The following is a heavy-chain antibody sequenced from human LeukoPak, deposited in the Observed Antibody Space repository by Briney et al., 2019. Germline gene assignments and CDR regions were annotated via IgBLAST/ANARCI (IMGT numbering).Heavy chain of an antibody. CDR1: GFTFSGYW. V-gene: IGHV3-7*04. D-gene: IGHD5-18*01. CDR3: ARDRIQLWSHDY. J-gene: IGHJ4*02. CDR2: IKPDGSEK. Sequence: PGGSLRFSCAASGFTFSGYWMSWVRQAPGKGLEWVANIKPDGSEKYYVDSVKGRFTISRDNAKNSLYLQMNGLRAEDTAVYYCARDRIQLWSHDYWGQGTLVTVSS.